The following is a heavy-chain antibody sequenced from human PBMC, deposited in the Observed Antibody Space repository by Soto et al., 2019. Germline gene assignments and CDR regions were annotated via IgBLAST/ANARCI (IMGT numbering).Heavy chain of an antibody. Sequence: SETLSLTCTVSGGSVSNFYWNWIRQPAGKRLEWIGRIYTSGSTNYNPSLRSRVTMSIDTSRNQFSLKLNSVTAADTAVYYCARMGESLANNWFDPWGQGTLVTVSS. CDR1: GGSVSNFY. J-gene: IGHJ5*02. CDR2: IYTSGST. CDR3: ARMGESLANNWFDP. D-gene: IGHD3-16*01. V-gene: IGHV4-4*07.